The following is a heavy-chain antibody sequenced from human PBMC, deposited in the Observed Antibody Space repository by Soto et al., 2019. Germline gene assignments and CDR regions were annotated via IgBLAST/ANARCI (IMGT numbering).Heavy chain of an antibody. V-gene: IGHV4-59*08. D-gene: IGHD6-19*01. Sequence: SETLSLTCTVSGASISGYHWGWIRQPPGKGLEWIGYLYYTGSTHYNPSLKGRVTMSVDTSKNQFSLKLNSVTAADTAVYYCARGFAIGWYTYFFDLWGQGPLVTVPQ. CDR2: LYYTGST. CDR3: ARGFAIGWYTYFFDL. CDR1: GASISGYH. J-gene: IGHJ4*02.